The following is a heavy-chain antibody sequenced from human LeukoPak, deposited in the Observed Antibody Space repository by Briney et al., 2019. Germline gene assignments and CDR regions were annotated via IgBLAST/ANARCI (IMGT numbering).Heavy chain of an antibody. CDR3: ARDRNDFLTGLGD. J-gene: IGHJ4*02. CDR1: GGTFSSYA. CDR2: IIPIFGTA. V-gene: IGHV1-69*13. Sequence: SVKVSCKASGGTFSSYAISWVRQAPGQGLEWMGGIIPIFGTANYAQKFQGRVTITADESTSTAYMELSSLRSEDTAVYYCARDRNDFLTGLGDGGREPRVTVSS. D-gene: IGHD3-9*01.